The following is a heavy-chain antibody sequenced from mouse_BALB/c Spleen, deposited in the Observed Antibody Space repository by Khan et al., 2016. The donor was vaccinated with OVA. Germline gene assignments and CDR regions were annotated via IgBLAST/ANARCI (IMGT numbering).Heavy chain of an antibody. Sequence: VQLQQSGPELVKPGASVKMSCKASGYTFTSYDMHWVKQKPGQGLEWIGYINPYNDYNKFNEKFKGKATLTSDKSSSTAYMELSSLTSEDSAVYYCARGVLGIQTWFAYWGQGTLVTVSA. CDR3: ARGVLGIQTWFAY. D-gene: IGHD3-1*01. J-gene: IGHJ3*01. V-gene: IGHV1S136*01. CDR1: GYTFTSYD. CDR2: INPYNDYN.